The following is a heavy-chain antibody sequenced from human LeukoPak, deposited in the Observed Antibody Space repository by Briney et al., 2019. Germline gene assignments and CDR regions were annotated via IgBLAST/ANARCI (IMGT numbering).Heavy chain of an antibody. J-gene: IGHJ6*04. CDR1: GGSFSGYY. D-gene: IGHD3-10*01. CDR3: ARVSTMVRGVISYYYYGMDV. V-gene: IGHV4-34*01. Sequence: KTSETLSLTCAVYGGSFSGYYWSWIRQPPGKGQEWIGEINHSGSTNYNPSLKSRVTISVDTSKNQFSLKLSSVTAADTAVYYCARVSTMVRGVISYYYYGMDVWGKGTTVTVSS. CDR2: INHSGST.